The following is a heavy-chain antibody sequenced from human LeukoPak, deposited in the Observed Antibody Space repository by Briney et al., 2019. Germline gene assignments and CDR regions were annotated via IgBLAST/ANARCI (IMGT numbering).Heavy chain of an antibody. Sequence: GGSLRLSCEGSGFTFSDHHMNWVRQAPGKGLEWVSSISRESKYILYADSVKGRFSVSRDNAKNSMFLQMTSLRAEDSAVYYCARDSEASCDYWGQGTLVTVSS. V-gene: IGHV3-21*01. D-gene: IGHD6-6*01. CDR1: GFTFSDHH. CDR2: ISRESKYI. CDR3: ARDSEASCDY. J-gene: IGHJ4*02.